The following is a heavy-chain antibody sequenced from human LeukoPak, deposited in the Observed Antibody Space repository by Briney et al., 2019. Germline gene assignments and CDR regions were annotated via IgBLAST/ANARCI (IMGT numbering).Heavy chain of an antibody. CDR3: TREGDDEGPNYFDY. Sequence: ASVKVSCKASGYTFINYYIHWVRQAPGQGLEWMGIINPSGGSTTYAQKFQGRVTMTRDTSTSTVYMELSSLRSEDTAVYYCTREGDDEGPNYFDYWGQGTLVTVSS. J-gene: IGHJ4*02. CDR1: GYTFINYY. D-gene: IGHD3-10*01. V-gene: IGHV1-46*01. CDR2: INPSGGST.